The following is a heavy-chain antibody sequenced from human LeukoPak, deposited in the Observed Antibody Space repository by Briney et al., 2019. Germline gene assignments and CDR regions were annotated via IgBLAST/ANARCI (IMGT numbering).Heavy chain of an antibody. CDR3: ARDKIYDSGSYSSGLGY. D-gene: IGHD3-10*01. V-gene: IGHV4-59*01. Sequence: PSETLSLTCTVSGGSISSYYWSWIRQPPGKGLEWIGYIYYSGSTNYNPSLKSRVTISVDTSKDQFSLKLSSVTAADTAVYYCARDKIYDSGSYSSGLGYWGQGTLVTVSS. CDR1: GGSISSYY. CDR2: IYYSGST. J-gene: IGHJ4*02.